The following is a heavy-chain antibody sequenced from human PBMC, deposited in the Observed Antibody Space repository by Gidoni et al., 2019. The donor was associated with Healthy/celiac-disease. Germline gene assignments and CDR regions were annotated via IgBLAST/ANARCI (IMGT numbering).Heavy chain of an antibody. CDR2: ISYDGSNK. CDR1: GFPFSSYG. V-gene: IGHV3-30*18. Sequence: QLQLVESGGGVVQPGRSLRLSCAASGFPFSSYGMHWVRQAPGKGLEWVAVISYDGSNKYYADSVKGRFTISRDNSKNTLYLQMNSLRAEDTAVYYCAKDGGRGYLDYWGQGTLVTVSS. CDR3: AKDGGRGYLDY. D-gene: IGHD3-16*01. J-gene: IGHJ4*02.